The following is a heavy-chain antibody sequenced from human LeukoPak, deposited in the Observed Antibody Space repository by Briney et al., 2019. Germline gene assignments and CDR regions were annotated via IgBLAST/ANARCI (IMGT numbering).Heavy chain of an antibody. CDR3: VREDYYGSGSRYYYYGMDV. D-gene: IGHD3-10*01. J-gene: IGHJ6*02. CDR1: GFPFIRYW. Sequence: GGSLRLSCAASGFPFIRYWMSWVRQAPGKGLEWVANVKQDGSEKYYVDSVKGRFTISRGGAKNSLYLQMNSLRAEDTAVYYCVREDYYGSGSRYYYYGMDVWGRGTTVTVSS. CDR2: VKQDGSEK. V-gene: IGHV3-7*01.